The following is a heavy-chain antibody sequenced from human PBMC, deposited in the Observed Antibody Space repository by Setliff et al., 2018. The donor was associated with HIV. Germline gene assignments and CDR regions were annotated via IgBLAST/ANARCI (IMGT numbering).Heavy chain of an antibody. CDR1: GGSLSSSSYY. J-gene: IGHJ4*02. CDR3: ARVFVDTAVLRVLEYYFDS. Sequence: SETLSLTCTVSGGSLSSSSYYWGWVRQPPGKGLEWIGSMYYSGSTYYTPSLKSRITISLDTSKHQFSLRMRSVTAADTAVYYCARVFVDTAVLRVLEYYFDSWGRGTLVTVSS. CDR2: MYYSGST. D-gene: IGHD5-18*01. V-gene: IGHV4-39*07.